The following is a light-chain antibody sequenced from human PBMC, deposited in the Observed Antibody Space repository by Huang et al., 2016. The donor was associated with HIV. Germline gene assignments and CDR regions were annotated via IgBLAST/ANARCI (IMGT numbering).Light chain of an antibody. J-gene: IGKJ2*01. CDR2: GAS. CDR3: QQYSSSLFT. CDR1: QSVTSTY. V-gene: IGKV3-20*01. Sequence: IVLTQSPGTLSLSPGERATLSCRASQSVTSTYLAWYQQKPGQAPRLLIYGASSRAAGIPDRFSGSGSGTDFTLTISRLEPEDFAVYYCQQYSSSLFTFGQGTKLDIK.